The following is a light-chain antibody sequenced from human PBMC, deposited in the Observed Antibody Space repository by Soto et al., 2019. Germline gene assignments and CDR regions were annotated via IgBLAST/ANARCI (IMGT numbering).Light chain of an antibody. V-gene: IGLV2-8*01. J-gene: IGLJ2*01. CDR3: TSYAGSNAVI. Sequence: QSVLTQPPSASGSPGQSVTISCTGTSSDVGGYDYVSWYQQRTGRAPKLLIYEVTKRPSGVPDRFSGSKSGNTASLTVSGLQTEDEADYYCTSYAGSNAVIFGGGTKVTVL. CDR1: SSDVGGYDY. CDR2: EVT.